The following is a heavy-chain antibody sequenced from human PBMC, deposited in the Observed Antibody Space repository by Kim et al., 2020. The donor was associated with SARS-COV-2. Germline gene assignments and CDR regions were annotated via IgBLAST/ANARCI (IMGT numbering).Heavy chain of an antibody. CDR3: AKDQNLYCSSADY. J-gene: IGHJ4*02. D-gene: IGHD2-15*01. CDR2: ISYDGSNK. Sequence: GGSLRLSCAASGFTFSSYGMHWVRQAPGKGLEWVAVISYDGSNKYYADSVKGRFTISRDNSKNTLYLQMNSLRAEDTAVYYCAKDQNLYCSSADYWGQGTLDTVSS. CDR1: GFTFSSYG. V-gene: IGHV3-30*18.